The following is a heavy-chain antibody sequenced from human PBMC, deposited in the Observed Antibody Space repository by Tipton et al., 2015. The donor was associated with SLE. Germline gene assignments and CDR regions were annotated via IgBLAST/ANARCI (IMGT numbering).Heavy chain of an antibody. D-gene: IGHD4-17*01. CDR3: ASTVTPWLAFDI. J-gene: IGHJ3*02. CDR2: IYYSGST. V-gene: IGHV4-59*01. Sequence: TLSLTCAVYGGSFSSYYWGWIRQPPGKGLEWIGYIYYSGSTNYNPSLKSRVTISVDTSKNQFSLKLSSVTAADTAVYYCASTVTPWLAFDIWGQGTMVTVSS. CDR1: GGSFSSYY.